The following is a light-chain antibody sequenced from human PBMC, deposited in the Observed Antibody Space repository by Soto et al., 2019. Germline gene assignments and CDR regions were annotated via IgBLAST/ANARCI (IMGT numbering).Light chain of an antibody. CDR1: QSVSSSY. J-gene: IGKJ2*01. V-gene: IGKV3-20*01. Sequence: EIVLTQSTGTLSLSPGERATLSCRASQSVSSSYVAWYQQKPGQAPRLLIYGASSRATGIPDRFSGSGSGTDFTLTISRLEPEDFAVYYCQQYGSSPPYTFGQGTKLEIK. CDR2: GAS. CDR3: QQYGSSPPYT.